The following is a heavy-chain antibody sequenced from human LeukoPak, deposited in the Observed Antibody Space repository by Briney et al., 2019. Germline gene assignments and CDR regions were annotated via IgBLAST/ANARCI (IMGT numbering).Heavy chain of an antibody. CDR1: GFTFSSYA. D-gene: IGHD1-26*01. CDR2: ISGSGSST. Sequence: GGSLRLSCAASGFTFSSYAMSWVRQAPGKGLEWVSAISGSGSSTYYADSVKGRFTISRDNSKNTLYLQMNSLRAEDTAVYYCAKDVGGLYSYFDYWGQGTLVTVSS. V-gene: IGHV3-23*01. J-gene: IGHJ4*02. CDR3: AKDVGGLYSYFDY.